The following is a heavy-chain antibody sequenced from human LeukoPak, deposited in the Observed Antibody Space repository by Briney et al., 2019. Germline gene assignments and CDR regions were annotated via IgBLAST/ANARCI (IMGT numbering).Heavy chain of an antibody. D-gene: IGHD3-16*02. J-gene: IGHJ4*02. V-gene: IGHV3-23*01. Sequence: GGSLRLSCAASGFAFSSYAMSWVRQAPGEGLEWVSAISGSGGSTYYADSVKGRFTISRDNSKNTLYLQMNSLRAEDTAVYYCAKGDMITFGGVIVDWGQGTLVTVSS. CDR3: AKGDMITFGGVIVD. CDR2: ISGSGGST. CDR1: GFAFSSYA.